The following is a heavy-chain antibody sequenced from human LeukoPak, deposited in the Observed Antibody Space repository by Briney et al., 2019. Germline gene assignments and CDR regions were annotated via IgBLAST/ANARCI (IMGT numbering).Heavy chain of an antibody. CDR2: IIPIFGTA. D-gene: IGHD2-21*02. Sequence: GSSVKVSCKASGGTFSSYTISWVRQAPGQGLEWMGGIIPIFGTANYAQKFQGRVTITTDESTSTAYMELSSLRSEDTAVYYCASSCGGDCRTRGYYAFDIWGRGTMVTVSS. V-gene: IGHV1-69*05. J-gene: IGHJ3*02. CDR1: GGTFSSYT. CDR3: ASSCGGDCRTRGYYAFDI.